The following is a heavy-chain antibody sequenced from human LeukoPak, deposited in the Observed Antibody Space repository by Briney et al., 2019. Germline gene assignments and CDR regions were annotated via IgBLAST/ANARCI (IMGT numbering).Heavy chain of an antibody. V-gene: IGHV4-28*05. CDR3: ARKPDSRNWFDP. CDR2: IYYDGSI. CDR1: GFSIRSSNW. J-gene: IGHJ5*02. D-gene: IGHD1-14*01. Sequence: PSETLSLTCAVSGFSIRSSNWWGWIRQPPGKGLEWIAYIYYDGSIYYNPSLRSRVTMSVDTSKNQFSLRLNSVTAVDTAVYYCARKPDSRNWFDPWGQGTLVTVSS.